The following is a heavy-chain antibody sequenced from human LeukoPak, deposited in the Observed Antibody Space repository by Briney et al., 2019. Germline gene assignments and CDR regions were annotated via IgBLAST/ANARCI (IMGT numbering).Heavy chain of an antibody. CDR3: ARERDGVPAATPGGPDFDY. D-gene: IGHD2-2*01. CDR2: ISSSGSTI. V-gene: IGHV3-11*01. CDR1: GGSFSGYY. Sequence: LSLTCAVYGGSFSGYYWSWLRQAPGKGLEWVSYISSSGSTIYYADSVKGRFTISRDNAKNSLYLQMNSLRAEDTAVYYYARERDGVPAATPGGPDFDYWGQGTLVTVSS. J-gene: IGHJ4*02.